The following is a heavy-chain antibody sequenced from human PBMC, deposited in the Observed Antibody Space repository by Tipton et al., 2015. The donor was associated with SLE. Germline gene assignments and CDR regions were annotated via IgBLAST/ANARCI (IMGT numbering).Heavy chain of an antibody. CDR3: ARDSPTGEWDY. J-gene: IGHJ4*02. CDR2: IYTSGSS. CDR1: GDSIFNHGYY. V-gene: IGHV4-61*02. Sequence: TLSLTCTISGDSIFNHGYYWTWIRQPAGKGLEWIGRIYTSGSSNYNPSLESRVTMSIDTSKKQFSLKLSSVTAADTAVYFCARDSPTGEWDYWGQGTLVTVSS. D-gene: IGHD7-27*01.